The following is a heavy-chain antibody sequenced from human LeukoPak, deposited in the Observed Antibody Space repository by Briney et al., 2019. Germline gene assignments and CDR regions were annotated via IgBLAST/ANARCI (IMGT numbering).Heavy chain of an antibody. D-gene: IGHD2/OR15-2a*01. J-gene: IGHJ5*02. CDR2: INSDRSTT. CDR3: ARAARADCTSPTCHSWLAP. CDR1: GFTLSNSW. V-gene: IGHV3-74*01. Sequence: GGSLRLSCAASGFTLSNSWIHWVRQAPGKGLVWVSRINSDRSTTTYADSVKGRFTISRDNAKNTLYLQMNSLRAEDTAVYYCARAARADCTSPTCHSWLAPWGQGTQVTVSS.